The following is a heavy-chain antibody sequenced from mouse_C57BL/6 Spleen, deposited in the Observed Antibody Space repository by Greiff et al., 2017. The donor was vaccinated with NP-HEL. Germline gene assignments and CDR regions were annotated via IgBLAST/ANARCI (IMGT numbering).Heavy chain of an antibody. V-gene: IGHV14-2*01. J-gene: IGHJ1*03. CDR2: IDPEDGET. D-gene: IGHD1-1*01. Sequence: VHVKQSGAELVKPGASVKLSCTASGFNIKDYYMHWVKQRTEQGLEWIGRIDPEDGETKYAPKFQGKATITADTSANTAYLQLSSLTSEDTAVYYCARSYYYGSSYWYFDVWGTGTTVTVSS. CDR3: ARSYYYGSSYWYFDV. CDR1: GFNIKDYY.